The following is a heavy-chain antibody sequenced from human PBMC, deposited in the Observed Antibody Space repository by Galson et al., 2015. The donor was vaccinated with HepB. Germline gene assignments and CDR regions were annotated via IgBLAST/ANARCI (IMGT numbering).Heavy chain of an antibody. V-gene: IGHV3-74*01. J-gene: IGHJ4*02. CDR1: GFTLSSYW. D-gene: IGHD3-16*01. Sequence: SLRLSCAASGFTLSSYWMHWVRQVPGRGLVWVSHISADGTSTTYADSVKGRFTISRDNAKNTPYLQMNSLGVEDTAVYYCTRDPPGDRFNYWGQGTLVTVSS. CDR2: ISADGTST. CDR3: TRDPPGDRFNY.